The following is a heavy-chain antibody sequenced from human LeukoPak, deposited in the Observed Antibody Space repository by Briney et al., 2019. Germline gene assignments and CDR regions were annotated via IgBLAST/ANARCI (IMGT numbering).Heavy chain of an antibody. J-gene: IGHJ4*02. CDR3: ARGVEPLAANTLAY. CDR1: GFTFSGYN. CDR2: LYSDGNT. Sequence: GGSLRLSCVGSGFTFSGYNVDWVRQAPGKGLEWVSVLYSDGNTKYADSVQGRFTISRDNSKNTLYLEMNSLSPDDTAVYYCARGVEPLAANTLAYWGQGTLVTVSS. V-gene: IGHV3-53*01. D-gene: IGHD1-14*01.